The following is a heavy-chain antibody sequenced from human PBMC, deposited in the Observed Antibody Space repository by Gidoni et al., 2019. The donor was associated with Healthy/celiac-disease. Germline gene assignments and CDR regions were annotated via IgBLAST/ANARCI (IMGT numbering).Heavy chain of an antibody. D-gene: IGHD3-10*01. Sequence: QVQLQQWGAGLLKPSETLSLTCAVYGGSFSGYYWSWIRQPTGKGLEWIGEIKHSGSTNYNPSLKSGGTISVDTSKNQFSLKLSSVTAADTAVYYCAREHYYGSGSYYNYGMDVWGQGTTVTVSS. J-gene: IGHJ6*02. V-gene: IGHV4-34*01. CDR1: GGSFSGYY. CDR2: IKHSGST. CDR3: AREHYYGSGSYYNYGMDV.